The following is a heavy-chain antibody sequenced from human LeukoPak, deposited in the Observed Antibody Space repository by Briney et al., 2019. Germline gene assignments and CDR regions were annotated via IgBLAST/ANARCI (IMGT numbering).Heavy chain of an antibody. CDR1: GYTFTSYD. J-gene: IGHJ4*02. V-gene: IGHV1-8*01. CDR2: MNSKSGNT. D-gene: IGHD7-27*01. Sequence: ASVKVSCKASGYTFTSYDINWVRQATGQGLEWMGWMNSKSGNTGYAQKIQGRITMTKDTSISTAYMDLSSLRSEDTAVYYCARGTGIIDYWGQGTLVTVSS. CDR3: ARGTGIIDY.